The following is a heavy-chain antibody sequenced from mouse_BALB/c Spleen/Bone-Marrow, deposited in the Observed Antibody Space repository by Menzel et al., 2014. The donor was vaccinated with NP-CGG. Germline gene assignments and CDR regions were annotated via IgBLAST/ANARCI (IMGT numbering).Heavy chain of an antibody. CDR3: AKYNYGLYFDV. D-gene: IGHD1-3*01. J-gene: IGHJ1*01. Sequence: EVQLQQSGAELVKPGASVKLSCTASGFNIKDTYIHWVKQRPEQGLEWIGRIDPANGNTKYDPKFQGKATITADTSSNSEYLQLSSLTSEDTAVYYCAKYNYGLYFDVWGAGTTVTVAS. V-gene: IGHV14-3*02. CDR2: IDPANGNT. CDR1: GFNIKDTY.